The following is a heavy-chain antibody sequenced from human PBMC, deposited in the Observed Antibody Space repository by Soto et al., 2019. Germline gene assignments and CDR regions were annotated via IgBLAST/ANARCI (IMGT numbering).Heavy chain of an antibody. CDR1: GYTFTSYG. CDR3: ARSFTYYYDSSGYQIFDY. D-gene: IGHD3-22*01. J-gene: IGHJ4*02. Sequence: ASVKVSCKASGYTFTSYGISWVRQAPGQGLEWMGWISAYNGNTNYAQKLQGRVTMTTDTSTSTAYMELRSLRSDDTAVYYCARSFTYYYDSSGYQIFDYWGQGTLVTVSS. CDR2: ISAYNGNT. V-gene: IGHV1-18*01.